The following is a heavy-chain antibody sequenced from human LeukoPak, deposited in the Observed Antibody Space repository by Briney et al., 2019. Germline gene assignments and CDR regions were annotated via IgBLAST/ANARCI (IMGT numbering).Heavy chain of an antibody. CDR3: ARDLVTVTKGFDI. V-gene: IGHV4-59*11. CDR1: GDSFSSHY. CDR2: ISYIGST. Sequence: SETLSLTCAVSGDSFSSHYWTWIRQPPGKGLEWIGYISYIGSTNYNPSLKSRVTISIDTSKNQFSLKLSSVTAADTAVYYCARDLVTVTKGFDIWGQGTLVSVSS. J-gene: IGHJ3*02. D-gene: IGHD4-17*01.